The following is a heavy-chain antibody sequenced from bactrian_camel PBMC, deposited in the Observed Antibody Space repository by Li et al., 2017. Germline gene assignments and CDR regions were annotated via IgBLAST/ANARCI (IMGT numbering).Heavy chain of an antibody. CDR2: VYFGGSRT. D-gene: IGHD1*01. CDR1: GYTYSSNC. V-gene: IGHV3S39*01. Sequence: HVQLVESGGGSVQPGGSLRLSCGASGYTYSSNCMGWFRQAPGKEREGVAFVYFGGSRTYYADSVKGRFTISSERNSDNAKNTLHLQMNSLQPEDTAMYYCAANTWCPTGRAVPTGEYFRYWGQGTQVTVS. CDR3: AANTWCPTGRAVPTGEYFRY. J-gene: IGHJ4*01.